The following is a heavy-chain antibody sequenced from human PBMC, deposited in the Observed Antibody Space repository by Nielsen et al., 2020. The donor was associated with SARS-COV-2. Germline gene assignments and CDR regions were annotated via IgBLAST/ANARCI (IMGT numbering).Heavy chain of an antibody. CDR1: GGTFSSYA. CDR3: ARVNGSGWSGRYWYFDL. CDR2: IIPIFGTA. J-gene: IGHJ2*01. V-gene: IGHV1-69*13. Sequence: SVKVSCKASGGTFSSYAISWVRQAPGQGLEWMGGIIPIFGTANYAQKFQGRVTITADESTSTACMELSSLRSEDTAVYYCARVNGSGWSGRYWYFDLWGRGTLVTVSS. D-gene: IGHD6-19*01.